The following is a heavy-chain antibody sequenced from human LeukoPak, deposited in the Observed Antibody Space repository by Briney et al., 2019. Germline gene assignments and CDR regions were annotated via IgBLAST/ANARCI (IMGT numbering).Heavy chain of an antibody. CDR1: GVSLNGYY. D-gene: IGHD5-12*01. Sequence: ASETLSLTCAVSGVSLNGYYWSWIRQPAGKGLEWIGRIYTSGSTNYNPSLKSRVTISVDTSKNQFSLKLSSVTAADTAVYYCARGSSGYDYGWGQGTLVTVSS. CDR2: IYTSGST. J-gene: IGHJ4*02. CDR3: ARGSSGYDYG. V-gene: IGHV4-4*07.